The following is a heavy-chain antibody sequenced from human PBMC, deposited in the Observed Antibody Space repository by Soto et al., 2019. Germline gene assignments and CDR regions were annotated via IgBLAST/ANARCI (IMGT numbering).Heavy chain of an antibody. Sequence: GGSLRLSCAASGFTFSSYWMSWVRQAPGKGLEWVANIKEDGSEKYYVDSVKGRFTISRDNAKNSLCLQMNSLRAEDTAVYYCERAQDFGVVPDYWGQGTLVTVSS. V-gene: IGHV3-7*03. D-gene: IGHD3-3*01. CDR2: IKEDGSEK. CDR3: ERAQDFGVVPDY. CDR1: GFTFSSYW. J-gene: IGHJ4*02.